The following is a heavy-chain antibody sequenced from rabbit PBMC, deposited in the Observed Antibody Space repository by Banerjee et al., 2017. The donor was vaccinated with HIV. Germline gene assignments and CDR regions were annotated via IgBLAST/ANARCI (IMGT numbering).Heavy chain of an antibody. V-gene: IGHV1S45*01. CDR3: ARVTGYSVFQL. CDR2: IYAGSSGST. J-gene: IGHJ4*01. CDR1: GFTISSGYD. D-gene: IGHD7-1*01. Sequence: QEQLVESGGGLVQPEGSLTLTCTASGFTISSGYDMCWVRQAPGKGLEWIACIYAGSSGSTYYASWVNGRFTIARTSSTTVTLQMTSLTAADTATYFCARVTGYSVFQLWGPGTLVTVS.